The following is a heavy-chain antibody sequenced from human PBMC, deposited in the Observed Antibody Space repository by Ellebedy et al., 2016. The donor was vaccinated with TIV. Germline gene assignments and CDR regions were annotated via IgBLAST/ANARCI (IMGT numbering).Heavy chain of an antibody. D-gene: IGHD5-24*01. Sequence: GESLKISCVASGFTFSSHGMLWVRQAPGKGLEWVALIWHDGSKENYADSVKGRFTIARDDSKNTLYLQMNNLRAEDTAVYYCARDLRRDGYNSNYWGQGTLVTVSS. J-gene: IGHJ4*02. CDR3: ARDLRRDGYNSNY. CDR1: GFTFSSHG. CDR2: IWHDGSKE. V-gene: IGHV3-33*01.